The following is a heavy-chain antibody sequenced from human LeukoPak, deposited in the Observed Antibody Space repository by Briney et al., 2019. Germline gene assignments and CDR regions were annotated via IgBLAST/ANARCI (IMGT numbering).Heavy chain of an antibody. D-gene: IGHD2-21*02. J-gene: IGHJ4*02. V-gene: IGHV1-2*02. Sequence: GASVKVSCKASGYTLTGYYIHWVRQAPGQGLEWMGWINPSSGGTNYAQKFQGRVTMTRDTSISTAYMELSRLRSDDTAVYYCARDYFTANDYWGQGTLVTVSS. CDR3: ARDYFTANDY. CDR1: GYTLTGYY. CDR2: INPSSGGT.